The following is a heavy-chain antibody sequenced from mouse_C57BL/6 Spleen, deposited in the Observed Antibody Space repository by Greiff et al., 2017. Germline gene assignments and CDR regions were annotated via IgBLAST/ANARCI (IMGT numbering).Heavy chain of an antibody. CDR2: IYPRDGSP. D-gene: IGHD1-1*01. CDR3: ARNDGAWFAY. CDR1: GYTFPSYD. Sequence: SGPELVKPGASVKLSCKASGYTFPSYDINWVKQRPGQGLEWIGWIYPRDGSPKYNEKFKGKATLTVDTSSSTAYMELHSLTSEDSSVYYCARNDGAWFAYWGQGTLVTVSA. V-gene: IGHV1-85*01. J-gene: IGHJ3*01.